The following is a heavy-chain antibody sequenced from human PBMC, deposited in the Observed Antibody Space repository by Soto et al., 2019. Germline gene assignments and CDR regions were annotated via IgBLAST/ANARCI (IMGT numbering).Heavy chain of an antibody. CDR3: ASSEASHYDFWSGYYPIGAPFDY. D-gene: IGHD3-3*01. V-gene: IGHV1-18*01. CDR2: ISAYNGNA. CDR1: GYTFTSYG. J-gene: IGHJ4*02. Sequence: ASVKVFCKASGYTFTSYGISWVRQAPGQGLEWMGWISAYNGNANYAQKLQGRVTMTTDTSTSTAYMELRSLRSDDTAVYYCASSEASHYDFWSGYYPIGAPFDYWGQGTLVTVSS.